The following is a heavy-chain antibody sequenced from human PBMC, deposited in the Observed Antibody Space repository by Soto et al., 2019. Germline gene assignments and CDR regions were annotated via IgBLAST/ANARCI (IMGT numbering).Heavy chain of an antibody. D-gene: IGHD6-19*01. J-gene: IGHJ4*02. Sequence: SETLSLTCAVYGGSFSGYYWSWIRQPPGKGLEWIGEINHSGSTNYNPSLKSRVTISVDTSKNQFSLKLSSVTAADTAVYYCARGAWGSSGKGVDYWGQGTLVTVSS. V-gene: IGHV4-34*01. CDR3: ARGAWGSSGKGVDY. CDR2: INHSGST. CDR1: GGSFSGYY.